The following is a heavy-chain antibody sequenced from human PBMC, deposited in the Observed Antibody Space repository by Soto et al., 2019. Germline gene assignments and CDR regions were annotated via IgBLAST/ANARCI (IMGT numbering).Heavy chain of an antibody. J-gene: IGHJ4*02. Sequence: PGGSLRLSCAASGFTFSSYAMHWVRQAPGKGLEWVAVISYDGSNKYYADSVKGRFTISRDNSKNTLYLQMNSLRAEDTAVYYSARDHVNSPTAHDYWGQGTLVTVSS. CDR1: GFTFSSYA. D-gene: IGHD4-4*01. CDR3: ARDHVNSPTAHDY. V-gene: IGHV3-30-3*01. CDR2: ISYDGSNK.